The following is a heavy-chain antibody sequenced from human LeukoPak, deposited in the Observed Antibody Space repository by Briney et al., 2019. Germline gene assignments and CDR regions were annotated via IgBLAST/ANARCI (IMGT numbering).Heavy chain of an antibody. J-gene: IGHJ4*02. V-gene: IGHV3-49*04. CDR2: IRSKAYGGTT. CDR1: GFTFSDYA. Sequence: PGGSLRLSCTASGFTFSDYAMSWVRQAPGKGLEWVGFIRSKAYGGTTEYAASVKGRFTISRDDSKSIAYLEMNSPITEDTAVYYCTRGNQVLLYFFDYWGQGTLATVSS. D-gene: IGHD2-2*01. CDR3: TRGNQVLLYFFDY.